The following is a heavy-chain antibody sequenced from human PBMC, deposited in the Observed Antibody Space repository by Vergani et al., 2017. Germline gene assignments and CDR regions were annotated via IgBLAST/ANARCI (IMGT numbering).Heavy chain of an antibody. Sequence: QLQLQESGSGLVKPSQTLSLTCAVSGGSISSGGYSWSWIRQPPGKGLEWIGYIYHSGSTYYNPSLKSRVTISVDRSKNQFSLKLSSVTAADTAVYYCARSRGGWFGEFPNWGQGTLVTVSS. V-gene: IGHV4-30-2*01. CDR3: ARSRGGWFGEFPN. CDR2: IYHSGST. J-gene: IGHJ4*02. CDR1: GGSISSGGYS. D-gene: IGHD3-10*01.